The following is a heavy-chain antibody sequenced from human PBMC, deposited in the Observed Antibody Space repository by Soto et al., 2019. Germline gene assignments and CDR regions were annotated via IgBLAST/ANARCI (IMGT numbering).Heavy chain of an antibody. CDR1: GFTFSSYA. J-gene: IGHJ6*02. D-gene: IGHD2-15*01. CDR2: ISYDGSNK. V-gene: IGHV3-30-3*01. Sequence: QVQLVESGGGVVQPGRSLRLSCAASGFTFSSYAMHWVRQAPGKGLEWVAVISYDGSNKYYADSVKGRFTISRDNSKNTLYLQMNSLRDEDTAVYYCARDLYCSGGSCFSYGMDVWGQGTTVT. CDR3: ARDLYCSGGSCFSYGMDV.